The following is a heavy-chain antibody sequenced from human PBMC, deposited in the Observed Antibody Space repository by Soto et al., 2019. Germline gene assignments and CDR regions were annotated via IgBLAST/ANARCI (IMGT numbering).Heavy chain of an antibody. CDR3: AKDRYFDSYDFDY. J-gene: IGHJ4*02. CDR1: GFTFTAYA. Sequence: QVQLVESGGGVVQPGRSLRLSCAASGFTFTAYAMHWVRQAPGKGLEWVAVISYDGNNKHYADSVKGRLTISRDNSKNTLYLQMSSLRAEDTAVYYCAKDRYFDSYDFDYWGQGILVTVSS. V-gene: IGHV3-30-3*01. D-gene: IGHD3-9*01. CDR2: ISYDGNNK.